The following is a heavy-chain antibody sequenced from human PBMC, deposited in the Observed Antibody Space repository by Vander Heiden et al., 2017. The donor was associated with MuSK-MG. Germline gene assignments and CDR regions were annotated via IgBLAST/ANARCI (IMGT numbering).Heavy chain of an antibody. V-gene: IGHV4-39*01. J-gene: IGHJ6*02. Sequence: QLQLQVSARGLVRPSGTLSRTCTFPGGSISSSSYYWGWIRQPPGKGLEWIGSIYYSGSTYYNPSLKSRVTISVDTSKNQFSMKLSSVTASDTAVYYCARHFARRQHYYSGIDVWGQGTPVTVSS. CDR3: ARHFARRQHYYSGIDV. CDR1: GGSISSSSYY. D-gene: IGHD3-3*01. CDR2: IYYSGST.